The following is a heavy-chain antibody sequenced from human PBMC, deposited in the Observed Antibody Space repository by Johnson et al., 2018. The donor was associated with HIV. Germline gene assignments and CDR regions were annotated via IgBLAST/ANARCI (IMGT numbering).Heavy chain of an antibody. CDR3: ARAHFPYCGGDCYSFAFDI. D-gene: IGHD2-21*02. CDR1: GFTFSNYG. V-gene: IGHV3-30*03. J-gene: IGHJ3*02. Sequence: QMLLVESGGGVVQPGRSLRLSCAAFGFTFSNYGVHWVRQAPGKGLEWVAVISYDGSNKYYGDSVKGRFTISRDNSKNTLFLQMSSLRAEDTAVYYCARAHFPYCGGDCYSFAFDIWGQGTLVT. CDR2: ISYDGSNK.